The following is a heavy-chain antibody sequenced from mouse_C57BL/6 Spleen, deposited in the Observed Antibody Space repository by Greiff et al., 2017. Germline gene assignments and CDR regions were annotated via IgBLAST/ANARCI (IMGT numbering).Heavy chain of an antibody. V-gene: IGHV10-1*01. CDR2: IRSKSNNYAT. CDR3: VRHGTYYAMDY. J-gene: IGHJ4*01. CDR1: GFSFNTYA. D-gene: IGHD4-1*01. Sequence: EVQLVESGGGLVQPKGSLKLSCAASGFSFNTYAMNWVRQAPGKGLEWVARIRSKSNNYATYYADSVKDRFTISRDDSESMLYLQMNNLKTEDTAMYYCVRHGTYYAMDYWGQGTSVTVSS.